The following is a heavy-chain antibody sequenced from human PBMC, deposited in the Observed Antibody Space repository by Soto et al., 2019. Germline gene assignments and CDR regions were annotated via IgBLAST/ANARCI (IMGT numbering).Heavy chain of an antibody. CDR2: IYHSGST. CDR3: ARVTYCSGGSCRIFDY. Sequence: QLQLQESGSGLVKPSQTLSLTCAVSGGSISSGGYSWSWIRQPPGKGLEWIGYIYHSGSTYYNPSLKSRVTISVDRSKNQFSLKLSSVTAADTAVYYCARVTYCSGGSCRIFDYWGQGTLGTVSS. D-gene: IGHD2-15*01. V-gene: IGHV4-30-2*01. CDR1: GGSISSGGYS. J-gene: IGHJ4*02.